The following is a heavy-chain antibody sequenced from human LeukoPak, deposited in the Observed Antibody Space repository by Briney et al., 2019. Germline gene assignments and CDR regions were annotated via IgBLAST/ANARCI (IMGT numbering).Heavy chain of an antibody. J-gene: IGHJ4*02. V-gene: IGHV1-69*02. CDR1: GSSFSSYT. CDR2: IIPILGIA. Sequence: SVKVSCTASGSSFSSYTISWVRQAPGQGLEWMGRIIPILGIANYAQKVQGRVTITADKSTSTAYMELSSLRSEDTAVYYCASRLGYCSSTSCPRDFDYWGQGTLVTVSS. CDR3: ASRLGYCSSTSCPRDFDY. D-gene: IGHD2-2*01.